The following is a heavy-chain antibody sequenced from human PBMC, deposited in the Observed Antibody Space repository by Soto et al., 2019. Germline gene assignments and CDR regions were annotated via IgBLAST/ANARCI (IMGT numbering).Heavy chain of an antibody. CDR2: INQSGST. D-gene: IGHD6-13*01. CDR3: ARTYSSSWSPFDY. Sequence: PSETLSLTCAVYGGSFSGYYWSWIRQPPGKGLEWIGEINQSGSTNYNPSLKSRVTISVDTSKNQFSLKLSSVTAADTAVYYCARTYSSSWSPFDYWGQGTLVTVS. V-gene: IGHV4-34*01. J-gene: IGHJ4*02. CDR1: GGSFSGYY.